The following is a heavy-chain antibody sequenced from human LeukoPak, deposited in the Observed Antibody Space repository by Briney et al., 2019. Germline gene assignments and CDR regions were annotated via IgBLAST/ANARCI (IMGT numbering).Heavy chain of an antibody. J-gene: IGHJ4*02. V-gene: IGHV3-11*06. Sequence: GGSLRLSCTASGFTFSDYYMSWIRQAPGKGLEWISYISSSSHDINYADSVRGRITISRDNAKNSVYLQMNSLRAEDTAVYYCVKPTRAPDCWGQGTLVTVSS. CDR1: GFTFSDYY. CDR2: ISSSSHDI. CDR3: VKPTRAPDC. D-gene: IGHD1-14*01.